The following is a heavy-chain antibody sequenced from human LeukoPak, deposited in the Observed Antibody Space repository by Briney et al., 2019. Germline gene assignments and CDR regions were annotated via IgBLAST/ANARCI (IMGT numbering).Heavy chain of an antibody. CDR3: ARSRHSYDSSGFPHY. J-gene: IGHJ4*02. Sequence: GGSLRLSCAASGFNFDDYVMSWVRQAPGKGLEWVSGINWNGGSRGYADSVKGRFTISRDNAKNSLYLQTNSLRAEDTALYYCARSRHSYDSSGFPHYWGQGTLVTVSS. D-gene: IGHD3-22*01. CDR2: INWNGGSR. CDR1: GFNFDDYV. V-gene: IGHV3-20*04.